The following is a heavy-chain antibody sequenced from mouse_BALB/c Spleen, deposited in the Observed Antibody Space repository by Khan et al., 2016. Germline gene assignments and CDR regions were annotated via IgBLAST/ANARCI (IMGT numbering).Heavy chain of an antibody. CDR3: ARSRWDYLDY. CDR2: INPSSGYT. J-gene: IGHJ2*01. V-gene: IGHV1-4*02. D-gene: IGHD1-1*02. CDR1: GYIFTTYL. Sequence: QVRLQQSAAELARPGASVKMSCKASGYIFTTYLMYWVKQRPGQGLEWIGHINPSSGYTEYNQKFKDKTTLTADKSSSTAYMQLSSLTSEDSAVXYCARSRWDYLDYWGQGTTLTVSS.